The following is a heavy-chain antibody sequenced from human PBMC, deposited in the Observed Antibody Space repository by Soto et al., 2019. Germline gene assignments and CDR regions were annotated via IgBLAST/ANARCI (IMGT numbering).Heavy chain of an antibody. Sequence: SETLSLTCTVSGGSISSGGYYWSWIRQHPGKGLEWIGYIYYSGSTYYNPSLKSRVTISVDTSKNQFSLKLSSVTAADTAVYYCARSEMATIVYWGQGTLVTVSS. J-gene: IGHJ4*02. CDR3: ARSEMATIVY. CDR1: GGSISSGGYY. D-gene: IGHD5-12*01. CDR2: IYYSGST. V-gene: IGHV4-30-4*08.